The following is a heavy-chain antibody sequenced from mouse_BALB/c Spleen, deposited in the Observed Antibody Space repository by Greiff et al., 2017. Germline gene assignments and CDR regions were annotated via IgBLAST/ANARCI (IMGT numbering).Heavy chain of an antibody. Sequence: EVKLQESGAELVKPGASVKLSCTASGFNIKDTYMHWVKQRPEQGLEWIGRIDPANGNTKYDPKFQGKATITADTSSNTAYLQLSSLTSEDTAVYYCARGNYLYYFDYWGQGTTLTVSS. CDR2: IDPANGNT. D-gene: IGHD2-1*01. J-gene: IGHJ2*01. CDR1: GFNIKDTY. CDR3: ARGNYLYYFDY. V-gene: IGHV14-3*02.